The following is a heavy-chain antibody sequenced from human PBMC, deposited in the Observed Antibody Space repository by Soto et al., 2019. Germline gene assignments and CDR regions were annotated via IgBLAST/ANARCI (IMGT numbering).Heavy chain of an antibody. CDR2: ISGSGGST. Sequence: PRSPFRLSCVSSEFTFSSYAMSWVGQAPGKGLEWVSAISGSGGSTYYADSVKGRFTISRDNSKNTLYLQMNSLRAEDTAVYYCAKDWGGYSYGLRYYYYGIDFGGQGTTVT. D-gene: IGHD5-18*01. CDR3: AKDWGGYSYGLRYYYYGIDF. V-gene: IGHV3-23*01. CDR1: EFTFSSYA. J-gene: IGHJ6*02.